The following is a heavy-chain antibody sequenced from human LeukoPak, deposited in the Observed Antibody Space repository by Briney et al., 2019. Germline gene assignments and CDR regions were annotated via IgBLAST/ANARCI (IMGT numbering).Heavy chain of an antibody. CDR1: GYSISSGYY. J-gene: IGHJ3*02. CDR2: IYHSGST. D-gene: IGHD2-2*01. CDR3: ATPYCSSTSCYDAFDI. V-gene: IGHV4-38-2*01. Sequence: SGTLSLTCAVSGYSISSGYYWGWIRQPPGKGLEWIGSIYHSGSTYYNPSLKSRVTISVDTSKNQFSLKLSSVTAADTAVYYCATPYCSSTSCYDAFDIWGQGTMVTVSS.